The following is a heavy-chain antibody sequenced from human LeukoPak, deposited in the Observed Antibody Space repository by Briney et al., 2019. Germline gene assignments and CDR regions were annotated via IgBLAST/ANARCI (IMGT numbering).Heavy chain of an antibody. D-gene: IGHD1-1*01. Sequence: PGGSLRLCCAASGFTISSYAMNWVRQTPGKGLEWVSYISSSSSPINYADSVKGRFTISRDNAKNSLYLQMNSLRDEDTAVYYCARDCRLNCARQPGFDSWGQGTLVTVSS. CDR3: ARDCRLNCARQPGFDS. CDR2: ISSSSSPI. V-gene: IGHV3-48*02. J-gene: IGHJ5*01. CDR1: GFTISSYA.